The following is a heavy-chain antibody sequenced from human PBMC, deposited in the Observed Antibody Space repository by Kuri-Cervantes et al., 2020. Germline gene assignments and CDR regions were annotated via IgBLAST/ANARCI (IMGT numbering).Heavy chain of an antibody. D-gene: IGHD4-17*01. CDR1: GFTFSTYS. CDR2: IGNSGRTP. CDR3: ARVAGSTVTTQYMDV. Sequence: GGSLRLSCAASGFTFSTYSMNWVRQAPGKGLEWVSFIGNSGRTPYYADSVKGRFAVSRDIAKNSLYLQMGSLRAEDTAVYYCARVAGSTVTTQYMDVWGRGTTVTVSS. V-gene: IGHV3-48*01. J-gene: IGHJ6*03.